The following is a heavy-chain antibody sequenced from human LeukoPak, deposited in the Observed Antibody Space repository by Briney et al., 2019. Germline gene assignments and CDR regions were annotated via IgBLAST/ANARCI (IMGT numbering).Heavy chain of an antibody. CDR1: GYTFTSYG. Sequence: ASVKVSCKASGYTFTSYGISWVRQAPGQGPEWMGWISAYNGNTNYAQKLQGRVTMTTDTSTSTAYMELRSLRSDDTAVYYCARCSYGYYYYYYYGMDVWGQGTTVTVSS. V-gene: IGHV1-18*01. CDR2: ISAYNGNT. J-gene: IGHJ6*02. CDR3: ARCSYGYYYYYYYGMDV. D-gene: IGHD5-18*01.